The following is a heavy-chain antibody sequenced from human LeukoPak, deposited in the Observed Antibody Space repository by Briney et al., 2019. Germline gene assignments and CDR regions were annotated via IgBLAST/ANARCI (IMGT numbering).Heavy chain of an antibody. V-gene: IGHV4-34*01. CDR1: GGSFSGYY. CDR3: ARASVTPYYYYYMDV. Sequence: SETLSLTCAVYGGSFSGYYWSWIRQPPGKGLEWIGEINHSGSTYYNPSLKSRVTISVDTSKNQFSLKLSSVTAADTAVYYCARASVTPYYYYYMDVWGKGTTVTVSS. J-gene: IGHJ6*03. CDR2: INHSGST. D-gene: IGHD4-17*01.